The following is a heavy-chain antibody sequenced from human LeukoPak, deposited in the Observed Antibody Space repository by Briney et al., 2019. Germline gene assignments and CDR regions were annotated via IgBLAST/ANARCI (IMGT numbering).Heavy chain of an antibody. J-gene: IGHJ6*02. V-gene: IGHV3-66*01. CDR3: AREGVPSPGQPIYYQYYGMDV. CDR1: GFTVSNNY. CDR2: IYSGGST. D-gene: IGHD3-16*01. Sequence: GGSLRLSCAASGFTVSNNYMSWVRQAPGKGLEWVSVIYSGGSTYYADSVKGRFTISRDNSKHTLYVQMNSLRADDTAVYYCAREGVPSPGQPIYYQYYGMDVWGQGTTVTVSS.